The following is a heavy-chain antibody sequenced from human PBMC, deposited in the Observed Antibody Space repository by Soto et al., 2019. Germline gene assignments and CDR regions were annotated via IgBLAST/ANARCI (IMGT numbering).Heavy chain of an antibody. CDR3: AREHDSSEDY. J-gene: IGHJ4*02. Sequence: GASVQVSCNASGGTFSSCAISWVRQAPGQGLEWMGGIIPIFGTANYAQKFQGRVTITADESTSTAYMELSSLRSEDTAVYDCAREHDSSEDYWGQGTLVTVSS. V-gene: IGHV1-69*13. CDR1: GGTFSSCA. CDR2: IIPIFGTA. D-gene: IGHD3-22*01.